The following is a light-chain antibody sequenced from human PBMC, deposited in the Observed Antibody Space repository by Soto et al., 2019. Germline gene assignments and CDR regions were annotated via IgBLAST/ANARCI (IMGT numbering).Light chain of an antibody. V-gene: IGKV3-15*01. CDR1: QSVSSN. J-gene: IGKJ1*01. Sequence: EIVMTQSPATLSVSPGERATLSCRASQSVSSNLAWYQQKPGQAPRLLIYGASTRATGIPARFSGSGSGTEFTLTISGLQSEDFAVYDCQQYNNWPKTFGQGTKVEIK. CDR2: GAS. CDR3: QQYNNWPKT.